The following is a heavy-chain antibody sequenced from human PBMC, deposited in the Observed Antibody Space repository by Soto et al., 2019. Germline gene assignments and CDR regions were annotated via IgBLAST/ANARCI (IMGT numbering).Heavy chain of an antibody. CDR1: GYTFTGYY. D-gene: IGHD2-2*01. CDR2: INPKSGGT. J-gene: IGHJ4*03. CDR3: ARDRGYGSSNGCWNCGR. V-gene: IGHV1-2*02. Sequence: ASVQVSCTAAGYTFTGYYMHWVRQAPGQGLEWMGWINPKSGGTNYAQKFQGRVTMTRDTSISTAYMELSRLRSDDTAVYYCARDRGYGSSNGCWNCGRWGRGTRVTVSS.